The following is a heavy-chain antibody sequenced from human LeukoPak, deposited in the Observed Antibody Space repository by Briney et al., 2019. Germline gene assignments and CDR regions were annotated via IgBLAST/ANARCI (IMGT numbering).Heavy chain of an antibody. V-gene: IGHV4-59*08. J-gene: IGHJ4*02. Sequence: SETLSLTCTVSSGSISIYYWSWIRQPPGKGLEWIGYISYSGSTDYNPSLKSRVTISIDTSKNQFSLKLSSVTAADTAVYYCARLEAGGKLAPFDYWGQGTLVTVSS. D-gene: IGHD6-6*01. CDR2: ISYSGST. CDR3: ARLEAGGKLAPFDY. CDR1: SGSISIYY.